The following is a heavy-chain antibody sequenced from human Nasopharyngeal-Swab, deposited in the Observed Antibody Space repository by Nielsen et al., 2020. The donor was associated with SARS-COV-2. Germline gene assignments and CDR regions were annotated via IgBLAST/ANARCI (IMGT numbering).Heavy chain of an antibody. D-gene: IGHD2-8*02. Sequence: SAQVSSKAAAGSLINYPFIWVRQAPGQERQWMGGIMPILGVATYTQNFQGRVTITAAKSTNTAYMELSSLRSDDPAMYFCAEDPGGRGRGSWGTGTQVTVSS. CDR1: AGSLINYP. CDR2: IMPILGVA. CDR3: AEDPGGRGRGS. J-gene: IGHJ5*02. V-gene: IGHV1-69*10.